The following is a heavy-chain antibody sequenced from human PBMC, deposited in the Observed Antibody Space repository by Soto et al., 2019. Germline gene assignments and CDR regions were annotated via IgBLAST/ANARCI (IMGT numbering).Heavy chain of an antibody. D-gene: IGHD2-8*02. J-gene: IGHJ4*02. CDR1: GGAISRYY. Sequence: SETLSLTCTVSGGAISRYYWSWIRQPPGKGLEWIGDMYNTGSTVYNPSFKSRVTISVDTSKNQFSLKLNSVTAADTAVYYCARDKITGLFDYWGQGTLVTVSS. CDR2: MYNTGST. CDR3: ARDKITGLFDY. V-gene: IGHV4-59*12.